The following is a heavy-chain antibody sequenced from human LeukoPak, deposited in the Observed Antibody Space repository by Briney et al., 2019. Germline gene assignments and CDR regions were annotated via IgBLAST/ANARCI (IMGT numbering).Heavy chain of an antibody. J-gene: IGHJ3*02. CDR3: ARFVLRYFDWLLSDAFDI. V-gene: IGHV4-34*01. CDR2: INHSGST. D-gene: IGHD3-9*01. CDR1: GGSFSGYY. Sequence: SETRSLTCAVYGGSFSGYYWSWLRQPPGKGLEWIGEINHSGSTNYNPSLKSRVTISVDTSKNQFSLKLSSVTAADTAVYYCARFVLRYFDWLLSDAFDIWGQGTMVTVSS.